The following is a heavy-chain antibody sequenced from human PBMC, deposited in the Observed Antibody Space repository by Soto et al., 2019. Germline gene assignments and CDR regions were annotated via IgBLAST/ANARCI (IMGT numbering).Heavy chain of an antibody. CDR3: ASSAAKGEYFQH. D-gene: IGHD6-13*01. Sequence: GGSLRLSCAASGFTFSSYSMNWVRQAPGKGLEWVSYISSSSSTIYYADSVKGRFTISRDNAKNLLYLQMNSLRDEDTAVYYCASSAAKGEYFQHWGQGTLVTVSS. V-gene: IGHV3-48*02. CDR2: ISSSSSTI. J-gene: IGHJ1*01. CDR1: GFTFSSYS.